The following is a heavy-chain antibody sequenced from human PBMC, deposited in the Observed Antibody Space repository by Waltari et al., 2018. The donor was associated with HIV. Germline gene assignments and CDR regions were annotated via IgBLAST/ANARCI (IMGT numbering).Heavy chain of an antibody. J-gene: IGHJ5*02. D-gene: IGHD3-3*01. CDR3: ARGYYDFWSGYYKSPYNWFDP. CDR1: GGSISSYY. Sequence: QVQLQESGPGLVKPSETLSLTCTVSGGSISSYYWTWLRQPPGKGLEWIGYIYYSGTTNHNPALKSRVTISVDTSNNQFCLKLRSVTAADTAVYYCARGYYDFWSGYYKSPYNWFDPWGQGTLVTVSS. V-gene: IGHV4-59*01. CDR2: IYYSGTT.